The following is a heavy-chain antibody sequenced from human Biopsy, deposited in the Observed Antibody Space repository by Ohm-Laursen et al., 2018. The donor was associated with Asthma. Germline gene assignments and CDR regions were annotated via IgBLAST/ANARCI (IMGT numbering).Heavy chain of an antibody. CDR2: VFYSGTT. D-gene: IGHD4-17*01. Sequence: SQTLSLTCTVSGAYIETPDYHWSWIRQSPGKGLEWIGFVFYSGTTHYSRSLERRLYISIDTARNEFSMRLRSLTAADTAVYFCARVASHGDVYFGIDVWGPGTTVSVS. CDR1: GAYIETPDYH. J-gene: IGHJ6*02. CDR3: ARVASHGDVYFGIDV. V-gene: IGHV4-30-4*01.